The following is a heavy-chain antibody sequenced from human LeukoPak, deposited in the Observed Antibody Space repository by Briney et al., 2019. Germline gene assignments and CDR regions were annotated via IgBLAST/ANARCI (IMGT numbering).Heavy chain of an antibody. Sequence: SETLSLTCAVSGYSISSGYYWGWIRQPPGKGLEWIGSIYHSGSTYYNPSLKSRVTISVDTSKNQFSLKLSSVTAADTAVYYCARLLGIFDYWGQGTLVTVSS. CDR2: IYHSGST. D-gene: IGHD1-14*01. CDR3: ARLLGIFDY. V-gene: IGHV4-38-2*01. CDR1: GYSISSGYY. J-gene: IGHJ4*02.